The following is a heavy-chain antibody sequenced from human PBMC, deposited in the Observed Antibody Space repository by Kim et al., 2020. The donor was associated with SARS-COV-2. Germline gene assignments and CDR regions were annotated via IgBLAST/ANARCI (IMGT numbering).Heavy chain of an antibody. CDR3: AREGQGRPAARAKDY. CDR2: ISSSSSYI. J-gene: IGHJ4*02. D-gene: IGHD2-2*01. V-gene: IGHV3-21*01. CDR1: GFTFSSYS. Sequence: GGSLRLSCAASGFTFSSYSMNWVRQAPGKGLEWVSSISSSSSYIYYADSVKGRFTISRDNAKNSLYLQMNSLRAEDTAVYYCAREGQGRPAARAKDYWGQGTLVTVSS.